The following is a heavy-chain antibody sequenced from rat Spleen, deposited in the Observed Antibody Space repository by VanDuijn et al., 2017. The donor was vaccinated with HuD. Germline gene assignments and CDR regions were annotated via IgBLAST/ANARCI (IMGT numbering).Heavy chain of an antibody. D-gene: IGHD1-4*01. Sequence: EVQLVESGGGLLQPGRSLKLSCAASGFTFSDYAMAWVRQAPKTGLEWVATILYDGSNSYYRKSVKGRFTISRDTAQNTLYLRMNSLRSEETAVYNCARHEPGITSYVMDAWGQGVMVTVSS. CDR2: ILYDGSNS. CDR1: GFTFSDYA. CDR3: ARHEPGITSYVMDA. J-gene: IGHJ2*01. V-gene: IGHV5-17*01.